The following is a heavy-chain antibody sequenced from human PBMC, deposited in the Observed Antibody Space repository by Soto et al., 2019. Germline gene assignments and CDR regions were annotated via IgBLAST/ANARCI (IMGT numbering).Heavy chain of an antibody. Sequence: QVQLVESGAEVRKHGSSVKVSCEASGGTFSGHAISWVRQAPGQGPEWMGGLIPLFGTTQHAQRFQGRLTFTADTSTTTAYMELTSLRFEDTAIYYCARGPNCGYRFDAWGQGTLVTVSS. D-gene: IGHD5-12*01. V-gene: IGHV1-69*06. CDR3: ARGPNCGYRFDA. CDR1: GGTFSGHA. CDR2: LIPLFGTT. J-gene: IGHJ4*02.